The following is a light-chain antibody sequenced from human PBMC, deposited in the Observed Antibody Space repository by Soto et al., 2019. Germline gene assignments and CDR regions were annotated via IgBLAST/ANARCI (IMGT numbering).Light chain of an antibody. Sequence: LTQPPSASGSPGQSVTISCTGTKNDIGVYDFVSWYQHHPGKAPRLIIYEVVQRPSGVPDRFSGSKSGNTASLTVSGLQAADEAHYFCTSYAGSNTYVFGSGTTGTVL. CDR3: TSYAGSNTYV. J-gene: IGLJ1*01. CDR2: EVV. CDR1: KNDIGVYDF. V-gene: IGLV2-8*01.